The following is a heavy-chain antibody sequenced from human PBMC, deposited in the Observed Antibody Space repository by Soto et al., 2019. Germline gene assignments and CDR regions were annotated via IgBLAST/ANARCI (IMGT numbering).Heavy chain of an antibody. CDR3: ASTWDVAGTLFDY. CDR2: IYYSGST. J-gene: IGHJ4*02. D-gene: IGHD6-19*01. V-gene: IGHV4-39*01. CDR1: GGSISSSSYY. Sequence: SETLSLTCTVSGGSISSSSYYWGWIRQPPGKGLEWIGSIYYSGSTYYNPSLKSRVTISVDTSKNQFSLKLSSMTAADTAVYYCASTWDVAGTLFDYWGQGTLVTVSS.